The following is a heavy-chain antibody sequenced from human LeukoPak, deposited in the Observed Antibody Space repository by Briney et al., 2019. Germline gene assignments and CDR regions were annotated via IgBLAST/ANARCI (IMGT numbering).Heavy chain of an antibody. CDR2: ISDDGSDK. V-gene: IGHV3-30*03. CDR3: ARYGLGGDYQSDYQGDSDY. Sequence: GGSLRLSCAASGFTFTNNWMSWVRQAPGKGLEWVALISDDGSDKSYADSVKGRFSISRDNSKNTLYLQMNSLRPEDTAVYYCARYGLGGDYQSDYQGDSDYWGQGTLVTVSS. CDR1: GFTFTNNW. D-gene: IGHD4-17*01. J-gene: IGHJ4*02.